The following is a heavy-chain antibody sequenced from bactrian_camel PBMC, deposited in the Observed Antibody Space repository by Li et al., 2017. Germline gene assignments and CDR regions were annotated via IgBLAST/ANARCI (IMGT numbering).Heavy chain of an antibody. V-gene: IGHV3S54*01. CDR3: AADSAALVQGAPEATDFGY. Sequence: HVQLVESGGGSEQAGGSLRLSCAASGDTYSRAVMAWFRQAPGKEREGVAAIYTGDSTTYYADSVKGRFTISQDNAKNTLYLQMNSLKPDDTAMYYCAADSAALVQGAPEATDFGYWGQGTQVTVS. CDR2: IYTGDSTT. CDR1: GDTYSRAV. J-gene: IGHJ6*01. D-gene: IGHD2*01.